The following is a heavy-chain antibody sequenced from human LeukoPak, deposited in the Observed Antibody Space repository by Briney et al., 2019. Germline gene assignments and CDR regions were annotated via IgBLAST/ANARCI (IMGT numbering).Heavy chain of an antibody. J-gene: IGHJ4*02. Sequence: GGSLRLSCAASGFTFRGYVMSWVRQAPGKGLEWVSSISGSGDNTYYADSVKGRFTISGDNSKNTVYLQMNSLRDEDTAMYYCAKGGPDDYWGQGTLVTVSS. CDR2: ISGSGDNT. V-gene: IGHV3-23*01. CDR3: AKGGPDDY. D-gene: IGHD5-12*01. CDR1: GFTFRGYV.